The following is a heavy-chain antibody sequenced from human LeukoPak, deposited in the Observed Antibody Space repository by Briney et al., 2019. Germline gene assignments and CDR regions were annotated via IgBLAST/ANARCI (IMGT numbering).Heavy chain of an antibody. J-gene: IGHJ4*02. CDR1: GFTFTKHG. CDR3: ARDFSSYWSFDF. CDR2: ISDDGRRT. Sequence: PGGSLRLSCAASGFTFTKHGIHWVRQAPGKGLEWVTFISDDGRRTFYAESVKGRFTISRDDSTNTLSLQMNSLRPEDTAVYYCARDFSSYWSFDFWGQGTLVTVSS. D-gene: IGHD1-26*01. V-gene: IGHV3-30*03.